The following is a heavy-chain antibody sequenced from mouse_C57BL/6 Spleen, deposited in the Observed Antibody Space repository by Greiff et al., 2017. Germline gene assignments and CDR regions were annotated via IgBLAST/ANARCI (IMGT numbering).Heavy chain of an antibody. CDR2: IYPRSGNT. CDR3: ARARYDYDDYYAMDY. CDR1: GYTFTSYG. Sequence: VQVVESGAELARPGASVKLSCKASGYTFTSYGISWVKQRTGQGLEWIGEIYPRSGNTYYNEKFKGKATLTADKSSSTAYMELRSLTSEDSAVYFCARARYDYDDYYAMDYWGQGTSVTVSS. V-gene: IGHV1-81*01. J-gene: IGHJ4*01. D-gene: IGHD2-4*01.